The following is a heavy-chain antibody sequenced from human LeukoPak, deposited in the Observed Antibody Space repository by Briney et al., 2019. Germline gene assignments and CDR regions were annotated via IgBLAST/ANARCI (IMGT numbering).Heavy chain of an antibody. CDR3: ARDLRYYGSGEVVYYYYMDV. CDR1: GFTFGNYG. Sequence: GGSLRLSCAASGFTFGNYGMSWVRQAPGKGLEWVSGLNWNGGVTGYADSVEGRFTISRDNAKNSLYLQMNSLRAEDTAVYYCARDLRYYGSGEVVYYYYMDVWGKGTTVTVSS. D-gene: IGHD3-10*01. CDR2: LNWNGGVT. J-gene: IGHJ6*03. V-gene: IGHV3-20*04.